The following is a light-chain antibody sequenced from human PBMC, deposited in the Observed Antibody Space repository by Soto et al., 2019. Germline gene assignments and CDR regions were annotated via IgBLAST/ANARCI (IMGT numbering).Light chain of an antibody. CDR3: QHYVNWPLT. CDR1: QSVSSY. Sequence: EVVLTQSPVTLSLSPGERATLSCRASQSVSSYLAWYQQKPGQAPRLLIYDASNRATGIPARFSGSGSGTDFTLTISRLEPEDFAVYYCQHYVNWPLTFGGGTKVDIK. V-gene: IGKV3-11*01. J-gene: IGKJ4*01. CDR2: DAS.